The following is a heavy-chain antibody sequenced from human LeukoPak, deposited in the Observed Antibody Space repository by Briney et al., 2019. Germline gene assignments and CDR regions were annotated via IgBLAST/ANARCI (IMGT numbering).Heavy chain of an antibody. Sequence: GGSLRLSCAASGFTFSVYWMRWVRQAPGKGLVWFPRIKRDGYSITYADSVKAQSTISRDNAKNTWYLKMNSLIAKDTAVYFCTRAGYSSGFASWGQGTLVTVSS. V-gene: IGHV3-74*03. D-gene: IGHD6-19*01. CDR3: TRAGYSSGFAS. CDR2: IKRDGYSI. J-gene: IGHJ5*01. CDR1: GFTFSVYW.